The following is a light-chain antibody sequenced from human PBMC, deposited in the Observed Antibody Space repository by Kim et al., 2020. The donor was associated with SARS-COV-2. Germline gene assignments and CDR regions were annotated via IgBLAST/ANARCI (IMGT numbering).Light chain of an antibody. CDR3: CSYGGSSQRI. CDR2: EVK. V-gene: IGLV2-23*02. CDR1: SFDVGKYDL. Sequence: QSVVTQPTSVSGSPGQSITISCTGTSFDVGKYDLVSWYQQHPGKAPQLLIYEVKRRPSGVSSRFSGSKSGNTASLTISGLQPEDEADYHCCSYGGSSQRIFGGGTKVTVL. J-gene: IGLJ2*01.